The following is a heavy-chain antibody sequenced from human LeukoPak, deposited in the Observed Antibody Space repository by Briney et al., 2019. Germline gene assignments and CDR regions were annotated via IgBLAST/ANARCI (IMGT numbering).Heavy chain of an antibody. CDR2: ISGSGGST. CDR3: AKEVGYSYGYSNH. D-gene: IGHD5-18*01. CDR1: GFTFSNHA. V-gene: IGHV3-23*01. J-gene: IGHJ5*02. Sequence: PGGSLRLSCAASGFTFSNHAMSSVRQAPGKGLEWVSGISGSGGSTYYADSVKGRFTISRDNSKSMVYLQMNSLRAEDTAVYYCAKEVGYSYGYSNHWGQGTLVTVSS.